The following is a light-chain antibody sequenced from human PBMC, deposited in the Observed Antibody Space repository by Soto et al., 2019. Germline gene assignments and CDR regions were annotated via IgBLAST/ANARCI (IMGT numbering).Light chain of an antibody. CDR2: AAS. CDR3: QQYGSPPWA. CDR1: QSVGSNF. Sequence: IVLTQSPGTLSLSPGERATLSCRASQSVGSNFLAWYQQKRGQAPRSLIYAASNRASGIPDRFSGSGSGSDFTLTISRLEHEDFAVYYCQQYGSPPWAFGQGTRVEI. V-gene: IGKV3-20*01. J-gene: IGKJ1*01.